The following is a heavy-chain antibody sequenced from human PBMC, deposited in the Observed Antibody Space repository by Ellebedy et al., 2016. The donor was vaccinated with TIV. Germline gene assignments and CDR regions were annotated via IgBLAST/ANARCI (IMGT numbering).Heavy chain of an antibody. J-gene: IGHJ3*02. V-gene: IGHV3-66*01. Sequence: GESLKISCAASGFTVRRNYMTWVRQAPGKGLEWVSVIYSGGSTYYADSVKGRFTISRDNSKNTLYLQMNSLRAEDTAVYYCARGFRERRDAFDIWGQGTMVTVSS. CDR2: IYSGGST. CDR1: GFTVRRNY. D-gene: IGHD1-1*01. CDR3: ARGFRERRDAFDI.